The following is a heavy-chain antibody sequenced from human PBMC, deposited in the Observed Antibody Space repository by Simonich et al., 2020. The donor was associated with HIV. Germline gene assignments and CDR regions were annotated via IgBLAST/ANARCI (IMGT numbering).Heavy chain of an antibody. CDR1: GGSFSGYY. CDR3: ARRDRELILYFDY. Sequence: QVQLQQWGAGLLKPSETLSLTCAVYGGSFSGYYWSWIRPPPGKGLEWIGEINQSGITNYKSSLNSRATIAVDKSKNQFSLKLSSVTAADTAIYYCARRDRELILYFDYWGQGNLVTVSS. CDR2: INQSGIT. D-gene: IGHD3-3*01. J-gene: IGHJ4*02. V-gene: IGHV4-34*01.